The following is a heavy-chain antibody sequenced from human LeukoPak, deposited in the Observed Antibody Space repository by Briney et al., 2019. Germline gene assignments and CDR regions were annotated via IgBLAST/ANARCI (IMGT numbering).Heavy chain of an antibody. J-gene: IGHJ4*02. D-gene: IGHD5-12*01. CDR2: ISGNGRST. V-gene: IGHV3-23*01. Sequence: GGALRLSCAASGFTFSSFGMSWVRQGPGKGLEWVSGISGNGRSTYYADSVKGRFTISRDNSKNTLYLQMNSLRAEDTAVYYCAREIYSYFDYWGQGTLVTVSS. CDR1: GFTFSSFG. CDR3: AREIYSYFDY.